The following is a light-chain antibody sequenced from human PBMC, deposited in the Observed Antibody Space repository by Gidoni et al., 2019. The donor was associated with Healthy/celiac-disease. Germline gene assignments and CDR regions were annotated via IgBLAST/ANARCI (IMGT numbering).Light chain of an antibody. CDR1: QSLLHSTGYNS. Sequence: DIVMTQSPLSLPVTPGEPSSISFRYSQSLLHSTGYNSLDWYLQTPGQSPQLLIYFGSNRASGVPDRFSGSGSGTDFTLKISRVEAEDVGVYYCMQALQTPYTFGQGTKLEIK. V-gene: IGKV2-28*01. CDR3: MQALQTPYT. J-gene: IGKJ2*01. CDR2: FGS.